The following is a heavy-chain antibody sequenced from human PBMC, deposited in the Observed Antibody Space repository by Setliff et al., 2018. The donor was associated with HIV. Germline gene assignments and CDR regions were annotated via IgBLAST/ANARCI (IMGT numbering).Heavy chain of an antibody. J-gene: IGHJ4*02. D-gene: IGHD3-3*01. CDR2: INHSGST. CDR3: ARPSFGIGGGANFDS. Sequence: SETLSLTCAVYGESFSGYYWSWIRQPPGKGLEWIGEINHSGSTNYNPSLKSRVTMSVDTSGSRFSLKLTSVTAADTAVYYCARPSFGIGGGANFDSWGRGTLVTV. V-gene: IGHV4-34*01. CDR1: GESFSGYY.